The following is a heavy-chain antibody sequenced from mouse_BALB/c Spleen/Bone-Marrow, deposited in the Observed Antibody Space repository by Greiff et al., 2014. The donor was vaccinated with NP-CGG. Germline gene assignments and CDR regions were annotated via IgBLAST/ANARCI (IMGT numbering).Heavy chain of an antibody. J-gene: IGHJ2*01. Sequence: EVQLVESGGGLVQPGGSLKLSCAASGFTFSSYGVSWVRQPPDKRLELVATINNNDGNTYYPDSVKGRFTITGDNAKNTLYQKMNSLKSGDTAMYYCARDNYGSRFDYWGQGTTLTGSS. V-gene: IGHV5-6-3*01. CDR1: GFTFSSYG. CDR2: INNNDGNT. D-gene: IGHD1-1*01. CDR3: ARDNYGSRFDY.